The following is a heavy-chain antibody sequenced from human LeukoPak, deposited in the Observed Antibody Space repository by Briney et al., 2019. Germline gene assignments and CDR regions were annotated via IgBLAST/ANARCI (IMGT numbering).Heavy chain of an antibody. V-gene: IGHV4-38-2*01. CDR3: AGTYYDFWSGYQTSDY. CDR2: IYHSGST. D-gene: IGHD3-3*01. Sequence: PSETLSLTCAVSGYSISSGYYWGWIRQPPGKGLEWLGSIYHSGSTSYNPSLKSRVTISVDTSKNQFSLKLSSVTAADTAVYYCAGTYYDFWSGYQTSDYWGQGTLVTVSS. CDR1: GYSISSGYY. J-gene: IGHJ4*02.